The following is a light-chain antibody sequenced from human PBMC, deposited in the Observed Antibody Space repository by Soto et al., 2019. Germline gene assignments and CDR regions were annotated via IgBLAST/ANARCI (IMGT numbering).Light chain of an antibody. CDR3: QTWVTGIQV. Sequence: QPVLTQSPSASASLGASVKLTCTLTSGHSSYAIAWHQQRPEKGPRYLMKLNSDGSHSNGDGIPDRFSGSSSGAERYLTISSLQSGDEADYYCQTWVTGIQVFGGGTKLTVL. CDR1: SGHSSYA. V-gene: IGLV4-69*01. J-gene: IGLJ2*01. CDR2: LNSDGSH.